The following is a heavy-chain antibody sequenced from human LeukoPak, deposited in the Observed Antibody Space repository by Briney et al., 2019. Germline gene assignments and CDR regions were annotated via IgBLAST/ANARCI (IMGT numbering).Heavy chain of an antibody. D-gene: IGHD6-19*01. CDR1: GFSFTMYG. J-gene: IGHJ4*02. CDR3: AKDRYSSGWYSDFDY. Sequence: GRPLRLSCAASGFSFTMYGIHWVRQSPGKGLEWVAVISTDGNNEYYAKSVKGRFTISRDNSKNTVYLQMNSLRAEDTAVHYCAKDRYSSGWYSDFDYWGQGTLVTVSS. V-gene: IGHV3-30*18. CDR2: ISTDGNNE.